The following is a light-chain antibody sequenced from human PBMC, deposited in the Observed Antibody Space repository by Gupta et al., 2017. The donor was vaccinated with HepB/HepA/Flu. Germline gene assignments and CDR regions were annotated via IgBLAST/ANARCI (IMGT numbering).Light chain of an antibody. V-gene: IGLV3-1*01. CDR3: QAWDSSTAV. J-gene: IGLJ1*01. CDR2: QDS. Sequence: SYELTQPPSVPVSPGQTASITRSGDKLGDKYACWYQQKPGQSPVLVIYQDSKRPSGIPERFSGSNSGNTATLTISGTQAMDEADYYCQAWDSSTAVFGTGTKVTVL. CDR1: KLGDKY.